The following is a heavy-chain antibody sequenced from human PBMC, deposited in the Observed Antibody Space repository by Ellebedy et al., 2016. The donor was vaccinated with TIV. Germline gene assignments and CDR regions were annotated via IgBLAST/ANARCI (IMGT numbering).Heavy chain of an antibody. CDR1: GFTFSIFA. D-gene: IGHD3-22*01. CDR3: AKRDSSGYYYARLFDY. Sequence: GGSLRFSCAASGFTFSIFAMSWVRQAPGKGLEWVSTISASGESTYYAGSVTGRFTISRDNAKNTLYLQMNSLRAEDTAVYYCAKRDSSGYYYARLFDYWGQGTLVTVSS. CDR2: ISASGEST. V-gene: IGHV3-23*01. J-gene: IGHJ4*02.